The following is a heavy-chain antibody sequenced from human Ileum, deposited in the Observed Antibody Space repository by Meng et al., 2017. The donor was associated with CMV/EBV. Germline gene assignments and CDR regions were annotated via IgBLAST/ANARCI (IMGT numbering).Heavy chain of an antibody. J-gene: IGHJ4*02. CDR1: GYSLTSYY. CDR3: AGEMVTAFDY. D-gene: IGHD5-18*01. Sequence: QVQLVQSGAKVKKPGASVKLSCKTSGYSLTSYYMHWVRQAPGQGLEWMGIINPDGGRTNYAQKFQGRVTMTRDTSTSTVYMELSSLRSEDTAVYYCAGEMVTAFDYWGQGTLVTVSS. CDR2: INPDGGRT. V-gene: IGHV1-46*01.